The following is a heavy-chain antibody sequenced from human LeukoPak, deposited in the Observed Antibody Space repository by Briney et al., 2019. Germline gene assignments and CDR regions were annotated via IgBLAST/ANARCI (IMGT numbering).Heavy chain of an antibody. J-gene: IGHJ4*02. V-gene: IGHV3-23*01. CDR3: AKATLMRSYSGFDY. D-gene: IGHD1-26*01. CDR2: ISGSGGST. CDR1: GFTFSSYG. Sequence: GGSLRLSCAASGFTFSSYGMSWVRQAPGKGLEWVSAISGSGGSTYYADSVKGRFAISRDNSKNTLYLQMNSLRAEDTAVYYCAKATLMRSYSGFDYWGQGTLVTVSS.